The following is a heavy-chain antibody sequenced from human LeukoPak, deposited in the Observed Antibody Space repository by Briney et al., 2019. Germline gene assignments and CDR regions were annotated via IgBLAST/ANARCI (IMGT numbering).Heavy chain of an antibody. J-gene: IGHJ4*02. CDR2: IYYSGST. V-gene: IGHV4-39*07. CDR1: GGSISSSSYY. Sequence: SETLSLTCTVSGGSISSSSYYWGWIRQPPGKGLEWIGSIYYSGSTYYNPSLKSRVTISVDTSKNQFSLKLSSVTAADTAVYYCARGGAARPPGYWGQGTLVTVSS. D-gene: IGHD6-6*01. CDR3: ARGGAARPPGY.